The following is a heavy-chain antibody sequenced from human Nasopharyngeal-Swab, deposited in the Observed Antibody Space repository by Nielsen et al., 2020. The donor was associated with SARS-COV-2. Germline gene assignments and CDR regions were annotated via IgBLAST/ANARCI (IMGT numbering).Heavy chain of an antibody. D-gene: IGHD1-26*01. CDR3: ARVWGATCLN. CDR2: IYYSGST. J-gene: IGHJ4*02. V-gene: IGHV4-59*01. Sequence: RQAPGKGLEWIGYIYYSGSTNYNPSLKSRVTISLDTSKNQFSLKLSSVTAADTAVYYCARVWGATCLNWGQGTLVTVSS.